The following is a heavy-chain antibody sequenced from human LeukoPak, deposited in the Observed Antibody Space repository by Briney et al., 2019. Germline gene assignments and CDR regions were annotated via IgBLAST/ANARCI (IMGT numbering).Heavy chain of an antibody. V-gene: IGHV3-21*01. D-gene: IGHD2-15*01. Sequence: GGSLRLSCAASGFTFSSYSMNWVRQAPGKGLEWVSSISSSSSYIYYADSVKGRFTISRDNAKNSLYLQMNSLRAEHTAVYYCARDGVVVVVAATKPEYYYGMDVWGKGPTVTVSS. J-gene: IGHJ6*04. CDR2: ISSSSSYI. CDR1: GFTFSSYS. CDR3: ARDGVVVVVAATKPEYYYGMDV.